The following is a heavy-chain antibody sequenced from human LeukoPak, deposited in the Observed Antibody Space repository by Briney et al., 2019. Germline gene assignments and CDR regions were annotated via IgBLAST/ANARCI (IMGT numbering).Heavy chain of an antibody. V-gene: IGHV3-21*01. Sequence: PGGSLRLSCAASGFTFSGYSMNWVRQAPGKGLEWVSSISSSSSYIYYADSVKGRFTISRDNAKNSLYLQMNSLRAEDTAVYYCARERSGGCSGGSCSGADYYYYMDVWGKGTTDTVSS. CDR1: GFTFSGYS. J-gene: IGHJ6*03. D-gene: IGHD2-15*01. CDR2: ISSSSSYI. CDR3: ARERSGGCSGGSCSGADYYYYMDV.